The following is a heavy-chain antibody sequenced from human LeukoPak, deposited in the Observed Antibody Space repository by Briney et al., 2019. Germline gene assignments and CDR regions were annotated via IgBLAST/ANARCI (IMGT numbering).Heavy chain of an antibody. CDR1: GFTFSNYA. J-gene: IGHJ4*02. CDR3: AKDYGDYAYYFHY. CDR2: ISGSGYST. V-gene: IGHV3-23*01. Sequence: PGGSLRLSCAASGFTFSNYAMNWVRQAPGKGLEWVSVISGSGYSTHYADSVKGRFTISRDNSKNTLYLQTNSLRAEDTAVYYCAKDYGDYAYYFHYWGQGTLVTVSS. D-gene: IGHD4-17*01.